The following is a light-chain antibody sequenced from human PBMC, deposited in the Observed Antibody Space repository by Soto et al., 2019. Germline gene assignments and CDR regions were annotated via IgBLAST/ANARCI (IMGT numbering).Light chain of an antibody. J-gene: IGKJ4*01. V-gene: IGKV1-39*01. CDR2: GAS. CDR1: QSISYY. Sequence: DFPMSQSPSSLSATVGDRVTIXXRASQSISYYVTWHQHRPGLAPKVXIDGASILQEGGPSRFSGSGSGTDFTLTSTSLQPEDSATYSCQHSYNVPLTFGGGTKVDIK. CDR3: QHSYNVPLT.